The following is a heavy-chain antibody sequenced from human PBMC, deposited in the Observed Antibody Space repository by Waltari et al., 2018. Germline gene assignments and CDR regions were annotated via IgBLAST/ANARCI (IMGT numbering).Heavy chain of an antibody. CDR3: ARAECSTSSCFFVSGFDP. Sequence: QVHLQESGPELVEPSDTLYLTCTVSNFSINSGAYYWGWIRPAAGEGPVWIGNISYRGGAYYHPSLESRVAISVDTSRNKFFLSLTSVTAADAAVYYCARAECSTSSCFFVSGFDPWGQGIHVTVSS. CDR2: ISYRGGA. V-gene: IGHV4-39*01. J-gene: IGHJ5*02. CDR1: NFSINSGAYY. D-gene: IGHD2-15*01.